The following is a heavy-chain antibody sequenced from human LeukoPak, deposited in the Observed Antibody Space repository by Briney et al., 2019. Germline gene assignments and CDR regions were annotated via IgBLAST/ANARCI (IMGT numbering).Heavy chain of an antibody. J-gene: IGHJ1*01. CDR1: GGSISSYY. V-gene: IGHV4-39*07. CDR3: ARDEHCSGGSCYEHAEYFQH. D-gene: IGHD2-15*01. Sequence: SETLSLTCTVSGGSISSYYWGWIRQPPGKGLEWIGSIYYSGSTYYNPSLKSRVTISVDTSKNQFSLKLSSVTAADTAVYYCARDEHCSGGSCYEHAEYFQHWGQGTLVTVSS. CDR2: IYYSGST.